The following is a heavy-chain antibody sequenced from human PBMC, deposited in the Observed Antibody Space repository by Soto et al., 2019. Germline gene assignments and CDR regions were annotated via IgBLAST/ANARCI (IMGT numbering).Heavy chain of an antibody. CDR3: ARPRGYISDWGYFDL. J-gene: IGHJ4*02. D-gene: IGHD2-21*02. Sequence: ASVKVSCKASGDTFTGYYMHWVRQAPGQGFEWMGRISPKSGGTNYAQKFQGRVTMTWDTSLNTAYMELSSLISEDTAVYYCARPRGYISDWGYFDLWGQGTLVTVSS. CDR2: ISPKSGGT. CDR1: GDTFTGYY. V-gene: IGHV1-2*02.